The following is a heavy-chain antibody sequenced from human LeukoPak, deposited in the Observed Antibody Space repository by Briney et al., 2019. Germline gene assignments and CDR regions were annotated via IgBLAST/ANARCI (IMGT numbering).Heavy chain of an antibody. J-gene: IGHJ4*02. V-gene: IGHV1-69*01. Sequence: SVKVSCKASGGTFSSYAISWVRQAPGQGLEWMGGIIPIFGTANYAQKFRGRVTITADESTSTAYMELSSLRSEDTAVYYCAGTKKSGGIYFDYWGQGTLVTVSS. D-gene: IGHD6-25*01. CDR1: GGTFSSYA. CDR3: AGTKKSGGIYFDY. CDR2: IIPIFGTA.